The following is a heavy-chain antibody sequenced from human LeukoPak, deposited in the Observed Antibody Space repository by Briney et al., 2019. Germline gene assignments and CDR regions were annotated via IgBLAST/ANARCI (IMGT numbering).Heavy chain of an antibody. CDR3: ARRSPYSTGWSSYFDY. J-gene: IGHJ4*02. CDR2: IYRGGTT. D-gene: IGHD6-19*01. CDR1: GGSISSTNW. Sequence: SGTLSLTCAVSGGSISSTNWWSWVRQPPGKGLEWIGEIYRGGTTNYKPSLKSRVTISLDKSRNHFSLELTSVTAADSAVYYCARRSPYSTGWSSYFDYWGQGALVTVSS. V-gene: IGHV4-4*02.